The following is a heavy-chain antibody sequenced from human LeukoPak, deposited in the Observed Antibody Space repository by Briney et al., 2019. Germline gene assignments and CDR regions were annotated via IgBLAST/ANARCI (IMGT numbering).Heavy chain of an antibody. CDR3: ARERGWGIYSYGPPRGVAFDI. CDR2: IYYSGST. J-gene: IGHJ3*02. CDR1: GGSISSYY. D-gene: IGHD5-18*01. V-gene: IGHV4-59*01. Sequence: SETLSLTCTVSGGSISSYYWGWIRQPPGKGLEWIGYIYYSGSTNYNPSLKSRVTISVDTSKNQFSLKLSSVTAADTAVYYCARERGWGIYSYGPPRGVAFDIWGQGTMVTVSS.